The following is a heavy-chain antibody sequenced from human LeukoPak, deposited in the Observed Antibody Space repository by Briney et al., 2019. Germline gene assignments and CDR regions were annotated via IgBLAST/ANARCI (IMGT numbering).Heavy chain of an antibody. CDR2: IKQDGSEK. D-gene: IGHD2-2*01. J-gene: IGHJ5*02. V-gene: IGHV3-7*01. CDR1: GFSFSSYW. CDR3: ARAIVVVPAAMGWFDP. Sequence: GGSLRLSCAASGFSFSSYWMTWVRQAPGKGLEWVANIKQDGSEKYYVDSVKGRFTISRDNAKNSLYVQMNSLRVEDTAVYYCARAIVVVPAAMGWFDPWGQGTLVTVSS.